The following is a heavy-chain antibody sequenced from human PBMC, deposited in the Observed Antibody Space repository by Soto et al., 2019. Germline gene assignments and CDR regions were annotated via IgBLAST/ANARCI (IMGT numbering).Heavy chain of an antibody. J-gene: IGHJ6*02. CDR3: ASRPYSSGDV. Sequence: ASVKVSCKASGFTFTSYYMHWVRQAPGQGLEWMGIINPGGGSASYAQKFQGRVTMTRDTSTSTVYMELSNLRSEDTAVYYCASRPYSSGDVWGQGTTVTVSS. V-gene: IGHV1-46*01. D-gene: IGHD6-25*01. CDR2: INPGGGSA. CDR1: GFTFTSYY.